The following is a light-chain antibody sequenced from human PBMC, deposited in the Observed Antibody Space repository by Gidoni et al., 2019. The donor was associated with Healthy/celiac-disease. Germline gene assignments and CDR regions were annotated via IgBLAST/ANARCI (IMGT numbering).Light chain of an antibody. J-gene: IGKJ5*01. CDR3: QQGNKWPVT. CDR1: QSVSIN. V-gene: IGKV3-15*01. CDR2: GAS. Sequence: EIVMTYSPATLSVAPGESATLPCRASQSVSINLAWYQQTTGQAPRLLICGASTGAAGIPARFSGSGSGKDFTLTISSLQCEDFAVYYWQQGNKWPVTFGQGTRLEIK.